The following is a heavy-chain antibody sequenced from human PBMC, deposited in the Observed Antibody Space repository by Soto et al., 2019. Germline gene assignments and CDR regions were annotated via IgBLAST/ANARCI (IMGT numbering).Heavy chain of an antibody. Sequence: GESLKISCKGSGYSFTSYLISWVRQMPVKGLEWMGRIDPSDSYTNYSPSFQGHVTISADKSISTAYLQWSSLKDSDTAMYYCARGPNPPNYYDSSGYDDAFDILGQRKMVTVSS. J-gene: IGHJ3*02. CDR1: GYSFTSYL. CDR3: ARGPNPPNYYDSSGYDDAFDI. CDR2: IDPSDSYT. V-gene: IGHV5-10-1*01. D-gene: IGHD3-22*01.